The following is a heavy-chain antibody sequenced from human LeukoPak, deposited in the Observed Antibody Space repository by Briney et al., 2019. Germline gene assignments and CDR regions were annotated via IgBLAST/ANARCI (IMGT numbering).Heavy chain of an antibody. Sequence: GGSLRLSCAASGSTFDDYAMHWVRQAPGKGLEWVSLISWDGGSTYYADSVKGRFTISRDNSKNPLYLQMNSLRAEDTALYYCAKDMAAYYYASGNIDYWGQGTLVTVSS. D-gene: IGHD3-10*01. J-gene: IGHJ4*02. V-gene: IGHV3-43D*03. CDR1: GSTFDDYA. CDR2: ISWDGGST. CDR3: AKDMAAYYYASGNIDY.